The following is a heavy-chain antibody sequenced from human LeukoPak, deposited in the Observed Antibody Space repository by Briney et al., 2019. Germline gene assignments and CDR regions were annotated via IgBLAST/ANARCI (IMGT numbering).Heavy chain of an antibody. D-gene: IGHD4-17*01. J-gene: IGHJ6*02. CDR2: IIPIFGTA. CDR3: ARTTGSHRYYYGMDV. CDR1: GGTFSSYA. V-gene: IGHV1-69*13. Sequence: SVKVSCKASGGTFSSYAISWVRQAPGQGLEWMGGIIPIFGTANYAQKFQGGVTITADESTSTAYMELSSLRSGDTAVYYCARTTGSHRYYYGMDVWGQGTTVTVSS.